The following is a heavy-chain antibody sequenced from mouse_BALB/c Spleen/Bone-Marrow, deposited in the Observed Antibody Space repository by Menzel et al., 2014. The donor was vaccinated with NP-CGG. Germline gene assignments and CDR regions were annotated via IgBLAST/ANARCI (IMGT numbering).Heavy chain of an antibody. CDR3: ASVDDYGRGYAMDY. J-gene: IGHJ4*01. CDR2: IYPGDGDT. D-gene: IGHD2-4*01. V-gene: IGHV1-80*01. Sequence: VKLMESGAELVRPGSSVKISCKASGYAFSNYGMNWVKQRPGQGLEWIGRIYPGDGDTNYNGKFKGRVTLTADKSSSTAYMQLSSLTSEDSAVYFCASVDDYGRGYAMDYWGQGTSVTVSS. CDR1: GYAFSNYG.